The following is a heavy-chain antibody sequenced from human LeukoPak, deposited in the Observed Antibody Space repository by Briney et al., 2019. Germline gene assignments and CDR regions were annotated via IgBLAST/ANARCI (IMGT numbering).Heavy chain of an antibody. J-gene: IGHJ4*02. V-gene: IGHV3-21*01. D-gene: IGHD2-2*01. Sequence: GRSLRLSCTASGFSCSGYRRNRVGPAQGQGLESVLSISSTSNYIYYADSLKGRFTISRDNAKNSLYLKMNSLRAEDTAVYYCLRDPSTSRGGVGCWGQGTLVTVSS. CDR3: LRDPSTSRGGVGC. CDR1: GFSCSGYR. CDR2: ISSTSNYI.